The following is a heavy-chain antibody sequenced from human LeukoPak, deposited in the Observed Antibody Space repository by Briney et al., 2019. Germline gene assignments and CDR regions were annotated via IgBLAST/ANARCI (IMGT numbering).Heavy chain of an antibody. Sequence: KPGGSLRLSCAASGFTFSDYYMIWIRQAPGKGLEWVSYISISGSTIYYADSMKGRFTISRDNAKNSLYLQMNSLRAEDTAVYYCAKDLYSSKFRYYYYYMDVWGKGTTVTVSS. CDR2: ISISGSTI. CDR3: AKDLYSSKFRYYYYYMDV. D-gene: IGHD6-13*01. V-gene: IGHV3-11*04. J-gene: IGHJ6*03. CDR1: GFTFSDYY.